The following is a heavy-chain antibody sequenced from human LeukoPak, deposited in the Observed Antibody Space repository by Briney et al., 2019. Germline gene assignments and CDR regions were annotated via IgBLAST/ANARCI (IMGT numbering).Heavy chain of an antibody. CDR3: AREGIAVAGLDY. CDR1: GGSISSGGYY. Sequence: PSQTLSLTCTVSGGSISSGGYYWSWIRQHPGKGLEWIGYIYYSGSTYYNPSLKSRVTISVDTSKNQFSLKLSSVTAADTAVYYCAREGIAVAGLDYWGQGTLVTVSS. D-gene: IGHD6-19*01. V-gene: IGHV4-31*03. CDR2: IYYSGST. J-gene: IGHJ4*02.